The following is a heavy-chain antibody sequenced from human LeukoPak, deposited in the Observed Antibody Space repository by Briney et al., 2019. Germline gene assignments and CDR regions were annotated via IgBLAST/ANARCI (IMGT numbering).Heavy chain of an antibody. CDR1: GSTFSSYA. CDR2: ISYDGSNK. CDR3: ARAEDYYYGMDV. V-gene: IGHV3-30*04. Sequence: PGRSLRLSCAASGSTFSSYAMHWVRQAPGKGLEWVAVISYDGSNKYYADSVKGRFTISRDNSKNTLYLQMNSLRAEDTAVYYCARAEDYYYGMDVWGQGTTVTVSS. J-gene: IGHJ6*02.